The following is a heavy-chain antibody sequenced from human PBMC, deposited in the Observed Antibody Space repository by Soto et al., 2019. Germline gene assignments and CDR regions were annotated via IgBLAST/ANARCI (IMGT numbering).Heavy chain of an antibody. V-gene: IGHV5-51*01. CDR1: GYSFTSYW. CDR2: IYPGDSDI. J-gene: IGHJ6*02. CDR3: ARRRYGMDV. Sequence: GESLKISFKGSGYSFTSYWIGWVRQMPGKGLEWMGIIYPGDSDIRYSPSFEGQITMSADKSISTAYLQWSSLKASDTAIYYCARRRYGMDVWGQGTTVTVSS. D-gene: IGHD1-20*01.